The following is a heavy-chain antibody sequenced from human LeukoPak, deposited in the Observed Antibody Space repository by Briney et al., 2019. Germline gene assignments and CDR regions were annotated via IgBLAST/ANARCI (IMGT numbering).Heavy chain of an antibody. CDR1: GFTFSSYS. Sequence: PGGSLRLSCAASGFTFSSYSVNWVRQAPGKGLEWVSSISSSSSYIYYADSVKGRFTISRDNTKNSLYLQMNSLRAEDTAVYYCATEMTTVTTPDYWGQGTLVTVSS. V-gene: IGHV3-21*01. CDR2: ISSSSSYI. CDR3: ATEMTTVTTPDY. D-gene: IGHD4-17*01. J-gene: IGHJ4*02.